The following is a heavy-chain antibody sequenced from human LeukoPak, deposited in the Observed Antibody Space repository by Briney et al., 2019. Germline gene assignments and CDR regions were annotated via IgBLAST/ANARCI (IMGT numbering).Heavy chain of an antibody. Sequence: GGSLRLSCAASGFNFKNYWMHWVRQAPGKGLEWVSRIINDGSSTTYADSVKGRFTISRDNAKDTLYLQMNSLRAEDTAVYYCARVFGIYYFDFWGQGTLVTVSS. V-gene: IGHV3-74*01. CDR3: ARVFGIYYFDF. J-gene: IGHJ4*02. CDR1: GFNFKNYW. CDR2: IINDGSST. D-gene: IGHD2-21*01.